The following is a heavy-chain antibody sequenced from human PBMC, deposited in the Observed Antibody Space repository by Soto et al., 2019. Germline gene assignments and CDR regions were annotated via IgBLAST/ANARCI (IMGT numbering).Heavy chain of an antibody. CDR3: ARDFGRHGAVDTTGWFDP. V-gene: IGHV1-46*02. J-gene: IGHJ5*02. Sequence: QVQLVQSGAEVKKPGASVKVSCTASGYTVKSFYMHWVRQAPGQGLELIGMINPTDVSVSFAQKFKDRVTFTTDRPTSSVYMELSSLTREDTAVYFCARDFGRHGAVDTTGWFDPWGQGTLVTVSS. CDR2: INPTDVSV. CDR1: GYTVKSFY. D-gene: IGHD3-3*01.